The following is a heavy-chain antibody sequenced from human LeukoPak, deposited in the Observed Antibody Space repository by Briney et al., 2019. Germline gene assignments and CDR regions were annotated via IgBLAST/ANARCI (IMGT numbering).Heavy chain of an antibody. J-gene: IGHJ5*02. Sequence: SQTLSLTCTVSGGSISSGDYYWSWIRQPPGKGLEWIACISYSGSTKYNPSLKSRVTISVDTSKNQLSLKLSYVTAADTAVYYCAREPGFDSSGYLNWFDPWGQGTLVTVSS. CDR2: ISYSGST. V-gene: IGHV4-61*08. CDR1: GGSISSGDYY. D-gene: IGHD3-22*01. CDR3: AREPGFDSSGYLNWFDP.